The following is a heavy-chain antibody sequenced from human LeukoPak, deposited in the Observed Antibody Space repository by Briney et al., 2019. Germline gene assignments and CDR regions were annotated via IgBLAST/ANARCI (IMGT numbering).Heavy chain of an antibody. CDR2: FDPEDGET. CDR3: ATDRRYDFWSGYLPFDY. CDR1: GYTLTELS. Sequence: GASVKASCKVSGYTLTELSMHWVRQAPGKGLEWMGGFDPEDGETIYAQKFQGRVTMTEDTSTDTAYMELSSLRSEDTAVYYCATDRRYDFWSGYLPFDYWGQGTLVTVSS. V-gene: IGHV1-24*01. J-gene: IGHJ4*02. D-gene: IGHD3-3*01.